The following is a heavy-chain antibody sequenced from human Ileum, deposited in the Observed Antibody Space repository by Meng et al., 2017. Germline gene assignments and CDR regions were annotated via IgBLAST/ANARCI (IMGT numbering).Heavy chain of an antibody. D-gene: IGHD6-13*01. CDR1: GGSISSGGYY. V-gene: IGHV4-31*03. CDR2: IYYSGTT. CDR3: AREPPAAAGTGADY. Sequence: QVQLQESGPGLGKPSQTRARTGTVSGGSISSGGYYWSWIRQHPGKGLEWIGYIYYSGTTYYNPSLKSRVTISVDTSKNQFSLKLSSVTAADTAVYYCAREPPAAAGTGADYWGQGTLVTVSS. J-gene: IGHJ4*02.